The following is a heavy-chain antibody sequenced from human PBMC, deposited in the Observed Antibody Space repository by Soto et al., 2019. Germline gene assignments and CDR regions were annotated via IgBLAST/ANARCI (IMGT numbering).Heavy chain of an antibody. J-gene: IGHJ4*01. D-gene: IGHD5-18*01. V-gene: IGHV3-23*01. CDR2: ISGSGGRT. CDR3: AKWRYIYGYLDPTRGSHLDF. Sequence: EVQLSESGGGLVQSGGSLRVSCAASGFNFSSYAMSWVRLTPGKGLEWVSSISGSGGRTDYADSVKGRFTISRDNSNNTLFMQTTSLRGEDTATYYCAKWRYIYGYLDPTRGSHLDFWGQGSMVTVSS. CDR1: GFNFSSYA.